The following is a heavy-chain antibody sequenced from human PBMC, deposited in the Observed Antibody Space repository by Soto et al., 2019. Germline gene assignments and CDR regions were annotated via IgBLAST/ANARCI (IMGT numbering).Heavy chain of an antibody. CDR3: ARSMVRGVIFFDY. J-gene: IGHJ4*02. CDR1: GFIVSSND. CDR2: IYSGGST. Sequence: EVQLVESGGGLIQPGGSLRLSCAASGFIVSSNDMSWVRQAPGKGLEWVSVIYSGGSTYYADSVKGRFTISRDNSKNTLYLQMNSLRAEDTAVYYCARSMVRGVIFFDYWGLGTLVTVSS. V-gene: IGHV3-53*01. D-gene: IGHD3-10*01.